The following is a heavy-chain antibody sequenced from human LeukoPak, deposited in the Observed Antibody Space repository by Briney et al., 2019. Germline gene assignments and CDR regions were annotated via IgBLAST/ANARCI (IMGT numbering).Heavy chain of an antibody. Sequence: SETLSLTCAVSGGSISSYYWTWIRPPPGKGLEWIGSIYYSGNTNYNPSLKSRVTTSVDTSKNQFSLKLSSVTAADTAVYYCARGDGYSGNWFDPWGQGTLVTVSS. CDR2: IYYSGNT. J-gene: IGHJ5*02. CDR3: ARGDGYSGNWFDP. CDR1: GGSISSYY. V-gene: IGHV4-59*01. D-gene: IGHD5-12*01.